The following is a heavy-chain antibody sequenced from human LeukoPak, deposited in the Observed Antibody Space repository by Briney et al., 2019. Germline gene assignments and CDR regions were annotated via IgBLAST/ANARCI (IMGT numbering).Heavy chain of an antibody. Sequence: PVASVTVSCKASGGTFSSYAISWVRQAPGQGLEWMGGIIPIFGTANYAQKFQGRVTITTDESTSTAYMELSSLRSEDTAVYYCARDLSQYQLLSQGAFDIWGQGTMVTVSS. J-gene: IGHJ3*02. CDR2: IIPIFGTA. CDR1: GGTFSSYA. CDR3: ARDLSQYQLLSQGAFDI. D-gene: IGHD2-2*01. V-gene: IGHV1-69*05.